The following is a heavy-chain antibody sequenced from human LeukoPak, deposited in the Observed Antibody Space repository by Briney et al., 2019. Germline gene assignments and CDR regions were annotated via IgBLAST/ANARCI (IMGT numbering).Heavy chain of an antibody. Sequence: PSETLSLTCTVSGGSISSYYWSWIRQPPGKGLEWIGNIYYSGSINYSPSLKSRVTMSVDTSKNQFSLKLSSVTAADTAVYYCARAVTASLYFDYWGQGTLVTVSS. J-gene: IGHJ4*02. V-gene: IGHV4-59*01. CDR2: IYYSGSI. D-gene: IGHD2-21*02. CDR3: ARAVTASLYFDY. CDR1: GGSISSYY.